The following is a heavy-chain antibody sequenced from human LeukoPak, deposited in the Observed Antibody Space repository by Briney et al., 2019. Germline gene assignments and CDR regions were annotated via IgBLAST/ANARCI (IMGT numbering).Heavy chain of an antibody. CDR2: IYCSVGT. D-gene: IGHD3-22*01. V-gene: IGHV4-59*13. J-gene: IGHJ3*02. CDR3: ARGPYDSSGHDAFDI. CDR1: GASISRYY. Sequence: VKPSETLSLTCTVTGASISRYYWSWIRQPPGKGLGGFGYIYCSVGTNYNPSLKSRVTISVDTSKNQFSLKLSSVTAADTAVYYCARGPYDSSGHDAFDIWGQGTMVTVSS.